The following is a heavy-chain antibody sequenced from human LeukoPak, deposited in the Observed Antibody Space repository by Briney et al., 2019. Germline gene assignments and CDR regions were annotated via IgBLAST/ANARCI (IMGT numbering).Heavy chain of an antibody. V-gene: IGHV4-59*01. D-gene: IGHD4-11*01. CDR2: IYYSGST. Sequence: PSETLSLTCTVSGGSISSYYWSWIRQPPGKGLEWIGYIYYSGSTNYDPSLKSRVTISVDTSKNQFSLKLSSVTAADTAVYYCARCVTTDYYCYMDVWGKGTTVTVSS. CDR1: GGSISSYY. CDR3: ARCVTTDYYCYMDV. J-gene: IGHJ6*03.